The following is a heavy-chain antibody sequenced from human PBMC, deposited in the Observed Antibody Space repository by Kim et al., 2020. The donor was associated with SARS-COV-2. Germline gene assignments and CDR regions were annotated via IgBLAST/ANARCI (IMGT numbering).Heavy chain of an antibody. CDR2: INHSGST. Sequence: SETLSLTCAVYGGSFSGYYWSWIRQPPGKGLEWIGEINHSGSTNYNPSLKSRVTISVDTSKNQFSLKLSSVTAADTAVYYCARGPLALRGYSYGTPFDYWGQGTLVTVS. D-gene: IGHD5-18*01. CDR3: ARGPLALRGYSYGTPFDY. V-gene: IGHV4-34*01. J-gene: IGHJ4*02. CDR1: GGSFSGYY.